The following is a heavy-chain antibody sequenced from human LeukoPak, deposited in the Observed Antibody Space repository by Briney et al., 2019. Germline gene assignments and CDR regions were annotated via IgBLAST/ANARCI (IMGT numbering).Heavy chain of an antibody. CDR1: GFTFSTYW. CDR3: ASNSPGYLAYDS. Sequence: PGGSLRLSCAASGFTFSTYWMTWVRQAPGKGPEWVANIKEDGSATYYVDSVKGRFTISRDNAKKSLYLQMNSLRAEDTAVYYFASNSPGYLAYDSWRQGTLVTVSS. V-gene: IGHV3-7*02. D-gene: IGHD1-1*01. J-gene: IGHJ4*02. CDR2: IKEDGSAT.